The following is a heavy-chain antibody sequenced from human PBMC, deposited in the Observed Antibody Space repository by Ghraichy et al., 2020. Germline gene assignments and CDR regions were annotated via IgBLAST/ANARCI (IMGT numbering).Heavy chain of an antibody. V-gene: IGHV4-61*01. CDR1: GGSVSSGSYY. D-gene: IGHD3-3*01. CDR2: IYYSGST. Sequence: SETLSLTCTVSGGSVSSGSYYWSWIRQPPGKGLEWIGYIYYSGSTNYNPSLKSRVTISVDTSKNQFSLKLSSVTAADTAVYYCARVGGLRFLEWPNWFDPWGQGTLVTVSS. CDR3: ARVGGLRFLEWPNWFDP. J-gene: IGHJ5*02.